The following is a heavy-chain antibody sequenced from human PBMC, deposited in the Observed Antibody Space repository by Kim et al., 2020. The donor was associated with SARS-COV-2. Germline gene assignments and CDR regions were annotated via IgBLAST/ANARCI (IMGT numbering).Heavy chain of an antibody. Sequence: ASVKVSCKVSGYTLTELSMHWVRQAPGKGLEWMGVFDPEDGETIYAQKFQGRVTMTEDTSTDTAYMELNSLRFEDTAVYYCAIGPVGATSYYYYMDVWGKGTTVTVSS. D-gene: IGHD1-26*01. CDR2: FDPEDGET. CDR3: AIGPVGATSYYYYMDV. J-gene: IGHJ6*03. V-gene: IGHV1-24*01. CDR1: GYTLTELS.